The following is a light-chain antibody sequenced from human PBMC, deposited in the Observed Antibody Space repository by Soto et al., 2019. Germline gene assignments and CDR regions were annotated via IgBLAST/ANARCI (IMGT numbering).Light chain of an antibody. CDR3: ASFTTSNHVV. Sequence: ALTQPASVSGSPGQSITISCTGTGSDVGAYNYVSWYQQHPGRASKLMIFEVTNRPSGISNRLSGSKSGNTASLTISVLQPEDEAHYYCASFTTSNHVVFGGGTKVTVL. V-gene: IGLV2-14*01. CDR2: EVT. J-gene: IGLJ2*01. CDR1: GSDVGAYNY.